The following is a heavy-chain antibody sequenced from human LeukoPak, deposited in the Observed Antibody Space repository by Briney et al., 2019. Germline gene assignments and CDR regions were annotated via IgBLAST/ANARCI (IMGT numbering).Heavy chain of an antibody. CDR1: GGSFSGYY. CDR2: INHSGST. D-gene: IGHD3-10*01. CDR3: ARHPPYYNGSGSYYKGAFDI. J-gene: IGHJ3*02. V-gene: IGHV4-34*01. Sequence: SETLSLTCAVYGGSFSGYYWSWIRQPPGKGLEWIGEINHSGSTNYNPSLKSRVTISVDTSKNQFSLKLSSVTAADTAVYYCARHPPYYNGSGSYYKGAFDIWGQGTMVTVSS.